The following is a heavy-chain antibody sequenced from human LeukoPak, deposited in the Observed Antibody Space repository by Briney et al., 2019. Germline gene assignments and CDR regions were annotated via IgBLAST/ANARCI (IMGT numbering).Heavy chain of an antibody. J-gene: IGHJ5*01. Sequence: PGGSLRLSCAASGFNFYNYAMAWVRQAPGKGLGWVSGISAGGGNTSYSASVNDWFTISRDNTKNTLYLQKNSLRAEDTAVSHCAKSSLWEWLSRQSWFDSWGQGTLVTVSS. D-gene: IGHD3-3*01. V-gene: IGHV3-23*01. CDR2: ISAGGGNT. CDR3: AKSSLWEWLSRQSWFDS. CDR1: GFNFYNYA.